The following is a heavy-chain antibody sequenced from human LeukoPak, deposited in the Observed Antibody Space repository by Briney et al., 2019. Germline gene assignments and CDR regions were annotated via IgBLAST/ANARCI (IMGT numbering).Heavy chain of an antibody. Sequence: PGGSLRLSCAASGFTFSGSAMHWVRQASGKGLEWVGRIRSKANSYATAYAASVKGRFTISRDDSKNTAYLQMNSLRAEDTAVYYCARVLVNWQDWGQGTLVTVSS. J-gene: IGHJ4*02. CDR2: IRSKANSYAT. V-gene: IGHV3-73*01. D-gene: IGHD1-1*01. CDR3: ARVLVNWQD. CDR1: GFTFSGSA.